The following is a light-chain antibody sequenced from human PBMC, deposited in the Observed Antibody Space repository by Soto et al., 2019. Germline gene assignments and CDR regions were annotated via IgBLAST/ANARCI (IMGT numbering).Light chain of an antibody. Sequence: DIQMTQSPSTLSASVGDRVTITCRASQSISSGLAWYQQKPGKAPKLLIYDASSLESGVPSRFSGSGSGTEFTLTISSLQPDDFATYYCQQGWTFGQGTKVEIK. J-gene: IGKJ1*01. CDR2: DAS. CDR3: QQGWT. CDR1: QSISSG. V-gene: IGKV1-5*01.